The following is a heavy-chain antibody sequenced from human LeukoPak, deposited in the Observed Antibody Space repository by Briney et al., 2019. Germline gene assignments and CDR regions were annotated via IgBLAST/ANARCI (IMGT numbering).Heavy chain of an antibody. J-gene: IGHJ6*02. V-gene: IGHV3-64*01. D-gene: IGHD3-10*01. CDR2: ISSNGGST. CDR3: ARDSGAYYYYGMDV. CDR1: GFTFSSYA. Sequence: GGSLRLSCAASGFTFSSYAMHWVRQAPGKGPEYVSAISSNGGSTYYANSVKGRFTISRDNSKNTLYLQMGSLRAEDMAMYYCARDSGAYYYYGMDVWGQGTTVTVSS.